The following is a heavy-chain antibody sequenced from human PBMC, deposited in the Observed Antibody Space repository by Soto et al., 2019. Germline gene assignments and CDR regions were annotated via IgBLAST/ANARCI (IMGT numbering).Heavy chain of an antibody. CDR2: ISSSGSTI. J-gene: IGHJ6*02. CDR1: GFTVSSSE. D-gene: IGHD5-12*01. Sequence: PGRSLRLASAACGFTVSSSEMSWVRQAPVKGLEWVSYISSSGSTIYYADSVKGRFTISRDNAKNSLYLQMNSLRAEDTAVYYCARDGRWLQLSYYYYGMDVWGQGTTVTVSS. V-gene: IGHV3-48*03. CDR3: ARDGRWLQLSYYYYGMDV.